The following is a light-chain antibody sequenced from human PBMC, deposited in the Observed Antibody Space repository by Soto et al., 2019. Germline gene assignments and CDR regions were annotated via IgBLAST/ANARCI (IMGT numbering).Light chain of an antibody. CDR3: QYYNNWLGA. Sequence: EIFVTQSPAILSASPGESVTLSCRASQSVSSNLAWYQQKLGQAPRLLIYGASTMASGIPARFSGSGSGTEFFLTISSLQSEDFAVYYCQYYNNWLGAFGGGTKVEIK. V-gene: IGKV3-15*01. CDR1: QSVSSN. J-gene: IGKJ4*01. CDR2: GAS.